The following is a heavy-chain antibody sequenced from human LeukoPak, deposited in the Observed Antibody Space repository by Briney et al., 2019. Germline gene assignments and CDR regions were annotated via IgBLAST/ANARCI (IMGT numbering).Heavy chain of an antibody. D-gene: IGHD6-13*01. V-gene: IGHV3-66*01. CDR3: ARVWYTNSWGERYYFDY. CDR2: IYSDGTT. Sequence: GGSLRLSCAASGFTVSNNYMSWVRQAPGKGLEWVSVIYSDGTTSYADSVKARFTISRDDSKDTLYLQMNSLRAEDTAVYYCARVWYTNSWGERYYFDYWGQGTLVTVSS. CDR1: GFTVSNNY. J-gene: IGHJ4*02.